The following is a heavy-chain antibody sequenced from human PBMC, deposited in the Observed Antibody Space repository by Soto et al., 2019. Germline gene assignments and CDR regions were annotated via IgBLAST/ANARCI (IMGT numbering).Heavy chain of an antibody. V-gene: IGHV3-30*18. Sequence: QVQLVESGGGVVQPGRPLRLSCAASGFTFSTYGMHWVRQAPGKGLEWVAVISDDGSNKYYADSVRGRFTISRDNSKNSLYLQMNSLRDEDTAVYYCAKETTVPTFMGYYYSYGMDVWGQGTTVTVSS. CDR1: GFTFSTYG. CDR3: AKETTVPTFMGYYYSYGMDV. J-gene: IGHJ6*02. D-gene: IGHD4-17*01. CDR2: ISDDGSNK.